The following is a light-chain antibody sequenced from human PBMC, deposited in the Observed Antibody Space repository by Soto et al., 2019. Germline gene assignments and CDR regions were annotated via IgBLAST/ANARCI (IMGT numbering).Light chain of an antibody. Sequence: SVLIQPASVSGSPGQSITIPCTGTSRDVGGSNYVSWYQHHPHRAPKLLIYEVNYRPSGVSSRFSGSKSGNTASLTISGLQAEDEADYYCSSYTSSNTLEVFGVGTKVTVL. CDR2: EVN. CDR3: SSYTSSNTLEV. J-gene: IGLJ1*01. CDR1: SRDVGGSNY. V-gene: IGLV2-14*01.